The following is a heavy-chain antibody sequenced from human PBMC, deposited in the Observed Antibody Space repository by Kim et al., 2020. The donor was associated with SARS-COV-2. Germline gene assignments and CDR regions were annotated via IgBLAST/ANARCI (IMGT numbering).Heavy chain of an antibody. Sequence: TNSNPSLKRRVTISVDTSKNQFSLQLSSVTAADTAVYYCARLVGATGGGYWGQGTLVTVSS. D-gene: IGHD1-26*01. J-gene: IGHJ4*02. CDR2: T. CDR3: ARLVGATGGGY. V-gene: IGHV4-34*01.